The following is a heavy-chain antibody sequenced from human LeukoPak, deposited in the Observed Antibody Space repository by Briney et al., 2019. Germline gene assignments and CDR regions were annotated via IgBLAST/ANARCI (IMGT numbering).Heavy chain of an antibody. CDR3: ARERRYDLDY. V-gene: IGHV3-73*01. Sequence: TGGSLRLSCAASGFTFSGSAMHWVRQTSGKGLEWVGRIRSKANSYATAYAASVKGRFTISRDDSKNTAYLQMNSLKTEDTAVYYCARERRYDLDYWGQGTLVTVSS. J-gene: IGHJ4*02. CDR1: GFTFSGSA. D-gene: IGHD2-2*01. CDR2: IRSKANSYAT.